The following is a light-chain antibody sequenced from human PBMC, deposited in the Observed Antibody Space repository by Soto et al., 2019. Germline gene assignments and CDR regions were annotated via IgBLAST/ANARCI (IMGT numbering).Light chain of an antibody. J-gene: IGLJ1*01. V-gene: IGLV2-14*01. CDR1: SSDVGYYKY. Sequence: QSALTQPASVSGSPGQSITISCSGTSSDVGYYKYVSWYQQHPGKAPKSMIYEVSNRPSGVSNRFSGSKSGNTASLTISGLQAADEADYYCSSYTGSSSLYAFGTGTKVTVL. CDR2: EVS. CDR3: SSYTGSSSLYA.